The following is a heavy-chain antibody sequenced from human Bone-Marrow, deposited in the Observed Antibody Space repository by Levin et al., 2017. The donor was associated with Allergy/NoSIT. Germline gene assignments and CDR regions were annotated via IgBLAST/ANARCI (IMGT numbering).Heavy chain of an antibody. CDR3: ARGGDRWIQLWLPVH. Sequence: PSETLSLTCAVYGGSFTGFYWTWIRQPPGKGLEWIGEINHDGTTKYNSSLESRVSISVDRSKNHFSLNLTSVTATDTAVYYCARGGDRWIQLWLPVHWGQGTRVTVSS. D-gene: IGHD5-18*01. CDR2: INHDGTT. V-gene: IGHV4-34*01. J-gene: IGHJ4*02. CDR1: GGSFTGFY.